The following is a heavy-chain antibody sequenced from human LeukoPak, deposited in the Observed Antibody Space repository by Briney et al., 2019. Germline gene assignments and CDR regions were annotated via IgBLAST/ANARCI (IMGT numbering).Heavy chain of an antibody. CDR2: ISSSSSTI. CDR1: GFTFSSYS. Sequence: GGSLRLSCAASGFTFSSYSMNWVRQAPGKGLEWVSYISSSSSTIYYADSVKGRFTISRDNAKNSLYLQMNSLRAEDTAVYYCASPVYFDYWGQGTLVTVSS. V-gene: IGHV3-48*04. J-gene: IGHJ4*02. CDR3: ASPVYFDY.